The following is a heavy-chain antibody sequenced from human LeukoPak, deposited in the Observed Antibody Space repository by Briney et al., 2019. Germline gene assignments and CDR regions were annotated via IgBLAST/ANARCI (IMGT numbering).Heavy chain of an antibody. D-gene: IGHD5-18*01. V-gene: IGHV3-23*01. CDR2: ISGSGGST. CDR3: EKVWSRGIQLGPLNY. J-gene: IGHJ4*02. Sequence: GGSLRLSCAASGFTFSSYAMSWVRQAPGKGLEWVSAISGSGGSTYYADSVKGRFTISRDNSKNTLYLQMNSLRAEDTAVYYCEKVWSRGIQLGPLNYGGGETLVTVSS. CDR1: GFTFSSYA.